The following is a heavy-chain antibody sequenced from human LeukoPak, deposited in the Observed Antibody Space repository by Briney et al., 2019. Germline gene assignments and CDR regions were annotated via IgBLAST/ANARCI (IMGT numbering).Heavy chain of an antibody. J-gene: IGHJ4*02. V-gene: IGHV1-2*06. D-gene: IGHD1-26*01. Sequence: ASVKVSCKASGYTFTGYYMHWVRQAPGQGLEWMGRINPNSGGTNYAQKFQGRVTMTRDTSISTAYMELGRLRSDDTAVYYCARGGGSYAPNHIDYWGQGTLVTVSS. CDR1: GYTFTGYY. CDR3: ARGGGSYAPNHIDY. CDR2: INPNSGGT.